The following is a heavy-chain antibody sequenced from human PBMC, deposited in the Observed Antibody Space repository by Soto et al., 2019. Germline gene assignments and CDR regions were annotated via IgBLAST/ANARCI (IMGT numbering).Heavy chain of an antibody. D-gene: IGHD2-8*02. CDR3: AKATATGGGAFDI. Sequence: GGSLRRACAASGFSFSGYRMNGVRHAPGKGLEWVSTILVDGRTFYVDSVKGRLTISRDSSKNTVYLQMNSLTAGDTALYYCAKATATGGGAFDICGQGTMVTVSS. CDR2: ILVDGRT. V-gene: IGHV3-23*01. CDR1: GFSFSGYR. J-gene: IGHJ3*02.